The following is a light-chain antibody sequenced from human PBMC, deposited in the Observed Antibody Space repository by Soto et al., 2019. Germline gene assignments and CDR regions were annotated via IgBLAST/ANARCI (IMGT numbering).Light chain of an antibody. CDR1: QSISTY. Sequence: DIQMTQSPSSLSASVGDRVTVTCRASQSISTYLNWYQQRPGKAPNLLIYAASNMQSGVPSRFSGNGSGTDFALTISSLQPEGFATYYCQQSYNTPQTFGQGTKVDIK. CDR2: AAS. V-gene: IGKV1-39*01. CDR3: QQSYNTPQT. J-gene: IGKJ1*01.